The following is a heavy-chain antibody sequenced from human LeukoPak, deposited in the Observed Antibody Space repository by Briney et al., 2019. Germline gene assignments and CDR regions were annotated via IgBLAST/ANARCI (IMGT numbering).Heavy chain of an antibody. J-gene: IGHJ4*02. Sequence: GGSLTLSCSASGFTFSRYAMHWVRQAPGKGLEYVSAITSNGGSTYYADSVKGRFTISRDNSKNTLYLQMSSLRAEDTAVYYCVKGITAMVPFFDYWGQGTMGTVSS. D-gene: IGHD5-18*01. V-gene: IGHV3-64D*06. CDR1: GFTFSRYA. CDR3: VKGITAMVPFFDY. CDR2: ITSNGGST.